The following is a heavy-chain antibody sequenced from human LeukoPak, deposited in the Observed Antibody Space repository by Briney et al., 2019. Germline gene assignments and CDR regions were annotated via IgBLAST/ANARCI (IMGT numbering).Heavy chain of an antibody. CDR3: AAGYSYGPLRFDY. CDR2: IYYSGST. V-gene: IGHV4-59*01. Sequence: PSATLSLTGAVSGGSISSYYWSWIRQPPGKGLEWIGYIYYSGSTNYNPSLKSRVTISVDTSKNQFSLKLSSVTAADTAVYYCAAGYSYGPLRFDYWGQGTLVTVSS. J-gene: IGHJ4*02. D-gene: IGHD5-18*01. CDR1: GGSISSYY.